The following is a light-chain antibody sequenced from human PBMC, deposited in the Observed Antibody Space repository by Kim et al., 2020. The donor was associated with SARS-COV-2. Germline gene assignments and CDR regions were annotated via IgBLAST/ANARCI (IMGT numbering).Light chain of an antibody. CDR2: KDS. V-gene: IGLV3-27*01. CDR3: YSAADNMRV. J-gene: IGLJ3*02. CDR1: VLAKKY. Sequence: SYELTQPSSVSVSPGQTARITCSGDVLAKKYARWFQQKPGQAPVLVIYKDSERPSGIPERFSGSSSGTTVTLTISAAQVEDEADYYCYSAADNMRVFGGGTQLPVL.